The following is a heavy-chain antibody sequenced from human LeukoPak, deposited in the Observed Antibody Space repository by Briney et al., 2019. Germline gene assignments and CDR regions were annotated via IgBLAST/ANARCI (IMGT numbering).Heavy chain of an antibody. V-gene: IGHV1-18*04. Sequence: ASVKLSCKASGYTFTSYGISWVRQAPGQGLEWMGWISAYNGNTNYAQKLQGRVTMTTDTSTSTAYMELRSLRSDDTAVYYCARHRTPDADCSSTSCYRSGAGRWFAPWGEGTLVTVSS. CDR2: ISAYNGNT. CDR3: ARHRTPDADCSSTSCYRSGAGRWFAP. CDR1: GYTFTSYG. D-gene: IGHD2-2*02. J-gene: IGHJ5*02.